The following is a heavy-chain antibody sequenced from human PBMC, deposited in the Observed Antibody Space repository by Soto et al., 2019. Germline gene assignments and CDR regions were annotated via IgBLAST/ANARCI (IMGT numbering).Heavy chain of an antibody. V-gene: IGHV1-69*13. Sequence: SVKVSCKASGGTFSSYAISWVRQATGQGLEWMGGIIPIFGTANYAQKFQGRVTITADEPTSTAYMELSSLRSEDTAVYYCATALEWLLFGLVDVWGQGTTVTVSS. D-gene: IGHD3-3*01. CDR2: IIPIFGTA. J-gene: IGHJ6*02. CDR1: GGTFSSYA. CDR3: ATALEWLLFGLVDV.